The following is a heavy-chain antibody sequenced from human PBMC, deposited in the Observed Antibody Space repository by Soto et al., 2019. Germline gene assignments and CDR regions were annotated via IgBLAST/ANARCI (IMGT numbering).Heavy chain of an antibody. V-gene: IGHV1-8*01. CDR1: GYTFTSYD. CDR2: MDPNSGNT. D-gene: IGHD6-13*01. CDR3: AREHSNSWRFDY. Sequence: QVQLVQSGAEVKKPGASVKVSCKASGYTFTSYDINWVRQATGQGLEWMGWMDPNSGNTGYAQKFQGRVTLTRNTSISTAYMELSSLRSEDTAVYYCAREHSNSWRFDYWGQGTLVTVSS. J-gene: IGHJ4*02.